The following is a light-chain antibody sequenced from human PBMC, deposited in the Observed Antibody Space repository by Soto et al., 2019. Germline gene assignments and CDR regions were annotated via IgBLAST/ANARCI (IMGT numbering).Light chain of an antibody. Sequence: RASQSISSRLAWYQQRPGKAPKLLIHKASNLESGVPSRFIGSRSGTDVTRLLCRQPSGASLPYYGRPCYRDGTFGQGTKVDIK. CDR1: QSISSR. CDR2: KAS. CDR3: RPCYRDGT. V-gene: IGKV1-5*03. J-gene: IGKJ1*01.